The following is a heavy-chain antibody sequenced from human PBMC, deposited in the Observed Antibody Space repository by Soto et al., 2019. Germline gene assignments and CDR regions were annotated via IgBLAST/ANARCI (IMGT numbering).Heavy chain of an antibody. CDR3: ARRYNWNYEAGYVGWFDP. J-gene: IGHJ5*02. CDR2: IYHSGST. V-gene: IGHV4-30-2*01. CDR1: GGSISSGGSS. Sequence: QLQLQDSGSGLVKPSQTLSLTGAVSGGSISSGGSSWGWIRQPPGKGLEWIGYIYHSGSTYYNPSLKSRVTISVDRSKNQFSLKLSSVTAADTAVYYCARRYNWNYEAGYVGWFDPWGQGTLVTVSS. D-gene: IGHD1-7*01.